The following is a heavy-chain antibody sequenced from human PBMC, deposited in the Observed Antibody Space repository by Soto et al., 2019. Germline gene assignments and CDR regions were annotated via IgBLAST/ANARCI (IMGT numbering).Heavy chain of an antibody. CDR2: INGDGSST. Sequence: PGGSLRLSCAASGFTFGNYWMHWVRQSPGKGLVWVSSINGDGSSTTYADSVEGRFTVSRDSAKNTLHLQMNSLRVEDTAVYYCVRDAGHRGDYWGQGTLVTVSS. V-gene: IGHV3-74*03. CDR1: GFTFGNYW. CDR3: VRDAGHRGDY. J-gene: IGHJ4*02. D-gene: IGHD3-10*01.